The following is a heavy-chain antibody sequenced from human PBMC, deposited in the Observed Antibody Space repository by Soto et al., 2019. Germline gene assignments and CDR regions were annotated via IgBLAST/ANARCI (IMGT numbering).Heavy chain of an antibody. CDR2: INDNGEVI. Sequence: GGSLRLSCAGSGFTVNNSIMTWVRQAPGKGLERVSGINDNGEVIYYADSVKGRFTLSRDSAKNTMYLQMNSLTVDDTAVYYCAKGGLRRRIDTWGRGIQVTVSS. CDR1: GFTVNNSI. J-gene: IGHJ5*02. V-gene: IGHV3-23*01. CDR3: AKGGLRRRIDT.